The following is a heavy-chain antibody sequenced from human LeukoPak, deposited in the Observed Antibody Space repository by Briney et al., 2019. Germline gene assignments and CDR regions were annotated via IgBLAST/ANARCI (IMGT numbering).Heavy chain of an antibody. J-gene: IGHJ4*02. CDR2: INHSGST. V-gene: IGHV4-34*01. CDR1: GGSFSSYY. D-gene: IGHD4-17*01. CDR3: ARAGTNLGDYDY. Sequence: SETLSLTCAVYGGSFSSYYWSWIRQPPGKGLEWIGEINHSGSTNYNPSLKSRVTISVDTSKKQFSLNLSSVTAADTAVYYCARAGTNLGDYDYWGQGTLVTVSS.